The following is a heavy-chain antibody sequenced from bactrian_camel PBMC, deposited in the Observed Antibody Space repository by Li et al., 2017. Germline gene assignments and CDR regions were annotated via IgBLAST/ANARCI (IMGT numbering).Heavy chain of an antibody. CDR3: VAEDDEDYVAGYYYSD. J-gene: IGHJ4*01. V-gene: IGHV3S55*01. CDR1: GFAFDLLD. Sequence: VQLVESGGGSVQAGETLRLSCTASGFAFDLLDKGWYRQTPTNECELVSIINIGGSIKYADSVKGRFTISQDSTKNTLYLQMNSLKPEDTAVYYCVAEDDEDYVAGYYYSDWGQGTQVTVS. D-gene: IGHD2*01. CDR2: INIGGSI.